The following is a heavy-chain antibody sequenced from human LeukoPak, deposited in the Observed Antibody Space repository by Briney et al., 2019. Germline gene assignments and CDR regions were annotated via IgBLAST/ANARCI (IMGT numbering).Heavy chain of an antibody. J-gene: IGHJ6*02. CDR3: AKIPNNYPFFHYGFDV. Sequence: GGSLRLSCSASGFTFSIYDMSCVRQGRGEGLVCVSDISGRAHSTYYADSVKGRFTISRDNSEGSLHLQMNSLRVEDTAVYYCAKIPNNYPFFHYGFDVWGQGTTVTVSS. CDR1: GFTFSIYD. D-gene: IGHD4-11*01. CDR2: ISGRAHST. V-gene: IGHV3-23*01.